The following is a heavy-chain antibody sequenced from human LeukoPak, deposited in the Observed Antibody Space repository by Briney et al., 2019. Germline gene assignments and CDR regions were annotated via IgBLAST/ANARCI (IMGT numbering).Heavy chain of an antibody. D-gene: IGHD3-16*02. V-gene: IGHV4-59*01. Sequence: KPSETLSLTCTVSGGSISSYYWSWIRQPPGKGLEWIGYIYYSGSTNYNPSLKSRVTISVDTSKNQFSLKLSSVTAADTAVYYCARVRDYVWGSYRYGAFDIWGQGTMVTVSS. CDR1: GGSISSYY. J-gene: IGHJ3*02. CDR3: ARVRDYVWGSYRYGAFDI. CDR2: IYYSGST.